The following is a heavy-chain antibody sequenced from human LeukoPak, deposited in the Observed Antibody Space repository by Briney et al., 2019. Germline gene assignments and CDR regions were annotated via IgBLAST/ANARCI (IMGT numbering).Heavy chain of an antibody. CDR3: ASPSIARRAHDAFDI. V-gene: IGHV1-69*05. CDR1: GGTFSSYA. Sequence: EASVKVSCKAFGGTFSSYAISWVRQAPGQGLEWMGGIIPIFGTANYAQKFQGRVTITTDESTSTAYMELSSLRSEDTAVYYCASPSIARRAHDAFDIWGQGTMVTVSS. J-gene: IGHJ3*02. D-gene: IGHD6-6*01. CDR2: IIPIFGTA.